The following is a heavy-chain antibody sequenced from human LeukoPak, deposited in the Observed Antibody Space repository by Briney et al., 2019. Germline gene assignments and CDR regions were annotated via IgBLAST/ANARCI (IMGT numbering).Heavy chain of an antibody. CDR3: ARRYRGVGATNY. V-gene: IGHV1-69*04. CDR2: IIPILGIA. J-gene: IGHJ4*02. Sequence: ASVKVSCKASGGTFSSYAISWVRQAPGQGLEWMGRIIPILGIANYAQKFQGRVTITADKSTSTAYMELSSLRSEDTAVYYCARRYRGVGATNYWGQGTLVTVSS. CDR1: GGTFSSYA. D-gene: IGHD1-26*01.